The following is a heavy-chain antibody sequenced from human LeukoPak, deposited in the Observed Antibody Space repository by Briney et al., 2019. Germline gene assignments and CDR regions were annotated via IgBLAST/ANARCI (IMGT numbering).Heavy chain of an antibody. V-gene: IGHV6-1*01. CDR3: ARDKGDGDYELNNWFDP. D-gene: IGHD4-17*01. Sequence: SQTLSLTCAISGDSVSSNSAAWNWIRQSPSRGLEWLGRTYYRSKWYSDYAVSVKSRITINPDTSKNQFSLKLSSVTAADTAVYYCARDKGDGDYELNNWFDPWGQGTLVTVSS. J-gene: IGHJ5*02. CDR1: GDSVSSNSAA. CDR2: TYYRSKWYS.